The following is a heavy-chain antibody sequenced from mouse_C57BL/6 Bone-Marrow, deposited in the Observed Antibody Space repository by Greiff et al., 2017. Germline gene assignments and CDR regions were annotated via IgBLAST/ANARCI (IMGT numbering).Heavy chain of an antibody. CDR1: GFTFTDYY. J-gene: IGHJ4*01. V-gene: IGHV7-4*01. CDR3: VKASTTVYYYAMDY. CDR2: IRNKANGYTT. Sequence: EVMLVESGGGLVQPGASLRLSCAASGFTFTDYYMSWVRQPPGKAPEWLALIRNKANGYTTEYTASVKGRFTISRDNSQNILYLQMNTLRAEDSATYYCVKASTTVYYYAMDYWGQGTSVTVSS. D-gene: IGHD2-2*01.